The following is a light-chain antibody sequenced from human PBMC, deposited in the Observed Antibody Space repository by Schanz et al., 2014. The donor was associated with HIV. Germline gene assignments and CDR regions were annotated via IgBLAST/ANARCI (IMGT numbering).Light chain of an antibody. CDR2: GAS. CDR1: QSLTTNY. V-gene: IGKV3-20*01. CDR3: QQSGDSGGT. J-gene: IGKJ4*01. Sequence: ETVLTQSPGSLSLSPGDRATLSCRASQSLTTNYLAWYQQKPGQAPRLLIYGASSRATGIPDRFSGGGSGTDFTLTISRLEPEDFAVYYCQQSGDSGGTFGGGTKVDMK.